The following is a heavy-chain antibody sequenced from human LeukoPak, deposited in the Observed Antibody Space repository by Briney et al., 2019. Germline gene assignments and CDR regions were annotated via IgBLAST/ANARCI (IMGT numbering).Heavy chain of an antibody. V-gene: IGHV4-31*03. CDR2: IYYSGST. CDR3: ARDPRYGEYGMDV. J-gene: IGHJ6*02. Sequence: SQTLSLTCTVSGGSISSGGYYWSWIRQHPGKDLEWIGYIYYSGSTYYNPSLKSRVTISVDTSKNQFSLKLSSVTAADTAVYYCARDPRYGEYGMDVWGQGTTVTVSS. CDR1: GGSISSGGYY. D-gene: IGHD4-17*01.